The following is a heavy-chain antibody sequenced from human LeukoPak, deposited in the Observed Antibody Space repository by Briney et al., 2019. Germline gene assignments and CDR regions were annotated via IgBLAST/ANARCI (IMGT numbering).Heavy chain of an antibody. V-gene: IGHV4-31*03. CDR1: GGSISSGGYY. J-gene: IGHJ6*02. CDR2: IYYSGST. Sequence: SQTLSLTCTVSGGSISSGGYYRSWIRQHPGKGLEWIGYIYYSGSTYYNPSLKSRVTISVDTSKNQFSLKLSSATAADTAVYYCARIGSLFYYYGMDVWGQGTTVTVSS. CDR3: ARIGSLFYYYGMDV. D-gene: IGHD3-16*02.